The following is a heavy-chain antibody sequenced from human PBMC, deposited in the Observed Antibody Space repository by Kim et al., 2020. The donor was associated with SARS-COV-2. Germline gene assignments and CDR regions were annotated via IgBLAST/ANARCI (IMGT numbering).Heavy chain of an antibody. J-gene: IGHJ6*02. CDR1: GFTFDDYG. CDR3: AKGWDETGYGHYYYHYDMDG. CDR2: ISWNSGTI. V-gene: IGHV3-9*01. Sequence: GGSLRLSCAASGFTFDDYGMHWVRQTPGKGLEWVSGISWNSGTIVYADSVKGRFTISRDNAKKSLYLQMNSLRAEDTALYYCAKGWDETGYGHYYYHYDMDGWGQGTTVTVSS. D-gene: IGHD3-9*01.